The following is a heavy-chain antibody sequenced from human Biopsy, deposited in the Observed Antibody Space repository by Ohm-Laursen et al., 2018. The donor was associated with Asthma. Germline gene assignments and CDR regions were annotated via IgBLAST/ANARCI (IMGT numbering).Heavy chain of an antibody. CDR3: ARDLSFYDSSGYYRRWFDP. D-gene: IGHD3-22*01. Sequence: SQTLSLTCTVSGGSISSGDYYWSWIRQPPGKGLEWIGYLYYSGSTYYNPSLKSRVTISVDTSKNQFSLKLSSVTAADTAVYYCARDLSFYDSSGYYRRWFDPWGQGTLVTVSS. CDR1: GGSISSGDYY. J-gene: IGHJ5*02. V-gene: IGHV4-30-4*01. CDR2: LYYSGST.